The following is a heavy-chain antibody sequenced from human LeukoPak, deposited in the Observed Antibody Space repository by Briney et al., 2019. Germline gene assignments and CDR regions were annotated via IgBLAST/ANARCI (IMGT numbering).Heavy chain of an antibody. J-gene: IGHJ4*02. D-gene: IGHD2-21*01. CDR1: GYTYTAYY. Sequence: GASVNVSCKASGYTYTAYYMHWLRQAPGHGLEWMGWINPNSGGTNYAQKFQGGVTMTRDTYISTAYMELSGLRSDDTAMYFCARDSILRVIRYYFDYWGQGTLVPVSS. V-gene: IGHV1-2*02. CDR3: ARDSILRVIRYYFDY. CDR2: INPNSGGT.